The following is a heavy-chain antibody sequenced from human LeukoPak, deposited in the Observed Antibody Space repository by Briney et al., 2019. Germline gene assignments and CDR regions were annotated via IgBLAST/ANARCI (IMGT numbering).Heavy chain of an antibody. V-gene: IGHV4-39*01. CDR2: IYYSGST. CDR3: ARLLLLWFGEPDY. CDR1: GGSISSNSYY. D-gene: IGHD3-10*01. Sequence: SETLSLTCTVSGGSISSNSYYWGWIRQPPGKGLKWIGSIYYSGSTYYNPSLKSRVTISGDTSKNQFSLKLSSVTAADTAVYYCARLLLLWFGEPDYWGQGTVVTVSS. J-gene: IGHJ4*02.